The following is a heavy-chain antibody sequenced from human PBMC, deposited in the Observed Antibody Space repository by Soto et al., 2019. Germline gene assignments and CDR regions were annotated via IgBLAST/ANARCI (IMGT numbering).Heavy chain of an antibody. V-gene: IGHV4-31*03. D-gene: IGHD3-22*01. CDR2: IYYSGST. J-gene: IGHJ4*02. Sequence: QVQLQESGPGLVKPSQTLSLTCTVSGGSISSGGYYWSWIRQHPGKGLEWIGYIYYSGSTYYNPSLKGRVTISVDTSKNQFSLKLSSVTAADTAVYYCAREVYDSSGYWPGDYFDYWGQGTLVTVSS. CDR3: AREVYDSSGYWPGDYFDY. CDR1: GGSISSGGYY.